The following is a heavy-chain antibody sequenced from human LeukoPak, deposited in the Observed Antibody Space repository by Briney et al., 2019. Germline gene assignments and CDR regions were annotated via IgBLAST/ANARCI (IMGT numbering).Heavy chain of an antibody. CDR1: GYTFTDYC. J-gene: IGHJ3*02. CDR3: ATRSGGSYYFAGSAFDI. CDR2: VDPEDGET. Sequence: ASVKISCKVSGYTFTDYCMHWVQQAPGKGLEWMGLVDPEDGETIYAEKFQGRVTITADTSTDTAYMELSSLRSEDTAVYYCATRSGGSYYFAGSAFDIWGQGTMVTVSS. V-gene: IGHV1-69-2*01. D-gene: IGHD2-15*01.